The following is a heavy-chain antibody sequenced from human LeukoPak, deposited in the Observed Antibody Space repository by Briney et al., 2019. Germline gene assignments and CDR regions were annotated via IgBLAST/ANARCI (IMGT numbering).Heavy chain of an antibody. CDR1: GFTFSSYG. Sequence: GGSLRLSCAASGFTFSSYGMHWVRQAPGKGLEWVAFLRNDGSNKYYADSVKGRFTISRDNAKNSLYLQMNSLRAEDTAVYYCASWGPLLWFGENYYYYYMDVWGKGTTVTISS. CDR3: ASWGPLLWFGENYYYYYMDV. CDR2: LRNDGSNK. D-gene: IGHD3-10*01. J-gene: IGHJ6*03. V-gene: IGHV3-30*02.